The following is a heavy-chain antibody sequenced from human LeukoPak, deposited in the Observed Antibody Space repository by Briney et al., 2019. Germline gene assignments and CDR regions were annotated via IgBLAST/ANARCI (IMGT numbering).Heavy chain of an antibody. CDR2: ISSRSTYI. J-gene: IGHJ4*02. CDR1: GFTFSSYT. CDR3: ARLPGIDYYFDY. D-gene: IGHD6-13*01. Sequence: PGGSLRLSSVASGFTFSSYTLNWVRQAPGKGVEWVSSISSRSTYIYYTDSVKGRFTISRDNTKNSLYLQMNSLRAEDTAVYYCARLPGIDYYFDYWGQGTLVTVSS. V-gene: IGHV3-21*01.